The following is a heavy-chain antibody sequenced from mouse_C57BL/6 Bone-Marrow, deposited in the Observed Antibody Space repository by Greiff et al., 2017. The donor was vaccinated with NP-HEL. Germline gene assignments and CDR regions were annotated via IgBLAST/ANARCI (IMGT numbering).Heavy chain of an antibody. CDR2: IHPNSGST. V-gene: IGHV1-64*01. D-gene: IGHD1-1*01. J-gene: IGHJ3*01. CDR3: ARQDTTVVATPAY. CDR1: GYTFTSYW. Sequence: QVQLQQSGAELVKPGASVKLSCKASGYTFTSYWMHWVKQRPGQGLEWIGMIHPNSGSTNYNEKFKSKATLTVDKSSSTAYMQLSSLTSEDSAVYYCARQDTTVVATPAYWGQGTLVTVSA.